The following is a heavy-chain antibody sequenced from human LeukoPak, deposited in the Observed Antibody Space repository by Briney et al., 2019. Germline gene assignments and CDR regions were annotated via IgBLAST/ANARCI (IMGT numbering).Heavy chain of an antibody. J-gene: IGHJ4*02. CDR1: GFTFSSYE. CDR3: AKDRVKFDY. V-gene: IGHV3-48*03. D-gene: IGHD2-21*01. Sequence: GGTLRLSRAASGFTFSSYEMNWVRQAPGKGLEWVSYISSSGSTIYYADSVKGRFTISRDNAKNSLYLQMNSLRAEDTAVYYCAKDRVKFDYWGQGTLVTVSS. CDR2: ISSSGSTI.